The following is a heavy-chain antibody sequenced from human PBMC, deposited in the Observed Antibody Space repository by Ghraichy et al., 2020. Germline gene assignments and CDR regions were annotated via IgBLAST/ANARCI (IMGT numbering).Heavy chain of an antibody. J-gene: IGHJ4*02. CDR1: GFTFRTYW. D-gene: IGHD4-17*01. CDR2: INSDGRST. Sequence: LSLTCEASGFTFRTYWFHWVRQDPGKGLLWVSRINSDGRSTDYADSVKGRFTISRDNANNTLYLQMNSLRVEDTGVYYCARVKEFGDYELDFWGQGSLVTVSS. V-gene: IGHV3-74*01. CDR3: ARVKEFGDYELDF.